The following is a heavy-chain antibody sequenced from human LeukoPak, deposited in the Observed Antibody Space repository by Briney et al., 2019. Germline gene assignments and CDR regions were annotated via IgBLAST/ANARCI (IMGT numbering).Heavy chain of an antibody. V-gene: IGHV3-66*02. CDR2: IYTSGST. Sequence: GGSLSLPCVASEFTVSSNYMNWVRQAPGEGLEWVSFIYTSGSTYYAASVRGRFTVSRDNSKNTLYLEMNSLRAEDTAVYYCARVGTTVSTNYYGMDVWGQGTTVTVSS. D-gene: IGHD4-11*01. CDR3: ARVGTTVSTNYYGMDV. J-gene: IGHJ6*02. CDR1: EFTVSSNY.